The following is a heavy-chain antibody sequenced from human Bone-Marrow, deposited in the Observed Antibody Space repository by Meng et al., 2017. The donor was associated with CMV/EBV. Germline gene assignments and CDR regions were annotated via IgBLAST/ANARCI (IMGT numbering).Heavy chain of an antibody. V-gene: IGHV2-70*04. CDR1: GFSLSTSAGG. D-gene: IGHD6-19*01. J-gene: IGHJ4*02. CDR2: IDWDDDK. CDR3: ARTPPKAVAGTGFDY. Sequence: SGPTLVKPTETLTLTCTFSGFSLSTSAGGVGWIRQPPGKALEWLARIDWDDDKFYSTSLKTRLTISKDTPKNQMVLTMTNMDPVDTATYYCARTPPKAVAGTGFDYWGQGTLVTVSS.